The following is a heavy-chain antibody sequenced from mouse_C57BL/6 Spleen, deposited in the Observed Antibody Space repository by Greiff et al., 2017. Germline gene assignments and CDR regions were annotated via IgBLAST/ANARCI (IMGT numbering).Heavy chain of an antibody. Sequence: QVQLQQSGAELARPGASVKLSCKASGYTFTSYGISWVKQRTGQGLEWIGEIYPRSGNTYYNEKFKGKATLTADKSSSTAYMELRSLTSEDSAVYFCARSTAQAYASGYFDYWGQGTTLTVSS. V-gene: IGHV1-81*01. D-gene: IGHD3-2*02. CDR1: GYTFTSYG. CDR3: ARSTAQAYASGYFDY. J-gene: IGHJ2*01. CDR2: IYPRSGNT.